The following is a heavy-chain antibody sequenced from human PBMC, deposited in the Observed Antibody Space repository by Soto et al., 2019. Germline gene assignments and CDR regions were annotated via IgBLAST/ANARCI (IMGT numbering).Heavy chain of an antibody. V-gene: IGHV4-39*01. CDR3: ATYGGDTGRFDY. CDR2: SGTT. Sequence: QLQLQESGPGLVKPSETLSLTCTVSGVSISFSNYHWTLIRQSPGKGPEWIGSGTTYYNPSLRSRVTISVDTSQNQFSLKMHSVTAADTAVYYCATYGGDTGRFDYLGQGILVTVSS. J-gene: IGHJ4*02. CDR1: GVSISFSNYH. D-gene: IGHD4-17*01.